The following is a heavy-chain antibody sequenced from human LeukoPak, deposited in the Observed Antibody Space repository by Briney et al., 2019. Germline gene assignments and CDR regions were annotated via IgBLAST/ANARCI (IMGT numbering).Heavy chain of an antibody. CDR2: ISYDGSNK. J-gene: IGHJ4*02. D-gene: IGHD3-3*01. CDR3: ARDGWITIFGVVNTDPGTSFDY. Sequence: GRSLRLSCAASGFTFSSYAMHWVRQAPGKGLEWVAVISYDGSNKYYADSVKGRFTISRDNSKNTLYLQMNSLRAEDTAVYYCARDGWITIFGVVNTDPGTSFDYWGQGTLVTVSS. CDR1: GFTFSSYA. V-gene: IGHV3-30-3*01.